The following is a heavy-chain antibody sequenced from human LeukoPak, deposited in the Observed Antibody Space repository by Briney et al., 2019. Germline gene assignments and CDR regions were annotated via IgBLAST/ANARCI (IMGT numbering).Heavy chain of an antibody. D-gene: IGHD4-17*01. Sequence: SETLSLTCTVSGGSISSGGYYWSWIRQHPGEGLEWIGYIYYSGSTYYNPSLKSRVTISVDTSKNQFSLKLSSVTAADTAVYYCARVDGDYGVYYFDYWGQGTLVTVSS. V-gene: IGHV4-31*03. CDR1: GGSISSGGYY. CDR3: ARVDGDYGVYYFDY. CDR2: IYYSGST. J-gene: IGHJ4*02.